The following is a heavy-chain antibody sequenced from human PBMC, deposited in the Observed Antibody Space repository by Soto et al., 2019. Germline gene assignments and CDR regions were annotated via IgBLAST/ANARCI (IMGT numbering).Heavy chain of an antibody. J-gene: IGHJ3*02. CDR3: AKPYSSGWYYSFGAFDI. Sequence: GGSLRLSCAASGFTFSSYAMSWVRQAPGKGLEWVSAISGSGGSTYYADSVKGRFTISRDNSKNTLYLQMNSLRAEDTAVYYCAKPYSSGWYYSFGAFDIWGQGTMVTVSS. V-gene: IGHV3-23*01. D-gene: IGHD6-19*01. CDR1: GFTFSSYA. CDR2: ISGSGGST.